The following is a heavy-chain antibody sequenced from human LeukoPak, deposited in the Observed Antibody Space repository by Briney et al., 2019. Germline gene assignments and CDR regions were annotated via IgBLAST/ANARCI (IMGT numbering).Heavy chain of an antibody. CDR1: GGPISSSSDY. CDR3: ARVLSSRLRYFENFDY. CDR2: IYYSGST. J-gene: IGHJ4*02. Sequence: SETLSLTCTVSGGPISSSSDYWGWIRQPPGKGLEWIGSIYYSGSTYYNPSLKSRVTISVDTSKNQFSLKLSSVTAADTAVYYCARVLSSRLRYFENFDYWGQGTLVTVSS. D-gene: IGHD3-9*01. V-gene: IGHV4-39*07.